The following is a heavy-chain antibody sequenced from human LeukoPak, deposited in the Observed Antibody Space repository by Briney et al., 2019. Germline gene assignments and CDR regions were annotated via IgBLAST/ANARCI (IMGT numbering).Heavy chain of an antibody. CDR3: AILNIVVVVAATPFDY. CDR1: GFTFSSYA. Sequence: RAGGSLRLSCAASGFTFSSYAMSWVRQAPGKGLEWVSAISGSGGSTYYADSVKGRVTISRDNSKNTLYLQMNSLRAEDTAVYYCAILNIVVVVAATPFDYWDQGTLVTVSS. D-gene: IGHD2-15*01. CDR2: ISGSGGST. V-gene: IGHV3-23*01. J-gene: IGHJ4*02.